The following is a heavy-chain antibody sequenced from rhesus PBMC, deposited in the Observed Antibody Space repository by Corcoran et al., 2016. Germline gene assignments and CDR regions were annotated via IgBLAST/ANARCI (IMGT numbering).Heavy chain of an antibody. Sequence: QVKLQQWGEGLVKTSETLSLTCAGYGGSISGYYWTWISQPPGKDWDGIWNIDGKSASTNYNPSLKNRFNSAKDTSKNQVSLQLSSVTAADTAVYYCARALNWNYYRYWGQGVLGTVSS. CDR3: ARALNWNYYRY. CDR1: GGSISGYY. CDR2: IDGKSAST. V-gene: IGHV4-73*01. J-gene: IGHJ4*01. D-gene: IGHD1-26*01.